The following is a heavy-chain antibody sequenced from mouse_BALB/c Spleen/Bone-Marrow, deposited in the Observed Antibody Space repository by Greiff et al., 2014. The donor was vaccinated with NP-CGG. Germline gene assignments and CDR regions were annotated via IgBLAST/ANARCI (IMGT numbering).Heavy chain of an antibody. CDR1: GYTFTSYW. CDR2: IYPSDSYT. J-gene: IGHJ2*01. Sequence: VQLQQSGAELVRPGASVKLSCKASGYTFTSYWINWVKQRPGQGLEWIGNIYPSDSYTNYNQKFKDKATLTVYKSSSTAYMQLSSPTSEDSAVYYCTRSEYYFDYWGQGTILTVSS. CDR3: TRSEYYFDY. V-gene: IGHV1-69*02.